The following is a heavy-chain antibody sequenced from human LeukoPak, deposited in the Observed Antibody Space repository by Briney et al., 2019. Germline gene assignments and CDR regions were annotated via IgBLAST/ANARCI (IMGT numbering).Heavy chain of an antibody. Sequence: GGSLRLSCAASGFTFSSYSMNWVRQAPGKGLEWVSSISSSSSYIYYADSVKGRFTISRDNAKNSLYLQMNSLRAEDTAVYYRARGPLRIAAAGTDYWGQGTLVTVSS. CDR1: GFTFSSYS. V-gene: IGHV3-21*01. CDR3: ARGPLRIAAAGTDY. J-gene: IGHJ4*02. CDR2: ISSSSSYI. D-gene: IGHD6-13*01.